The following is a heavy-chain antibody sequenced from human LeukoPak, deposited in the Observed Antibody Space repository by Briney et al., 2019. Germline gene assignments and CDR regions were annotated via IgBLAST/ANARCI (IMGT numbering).Heavy chain of an antibody. CDR3: ARDAQRGFDYSNSLEY. CDR2: IWSDGSNR. V-gene: IGHV3-33*01. J-gene: IGHJ4*01. CDR1: GFILSHYG. D-gene: IGHD4-11*01. Sequence: GGSLRLSCAASGFILSHYGMHWVRQAPGKGLEWVAVIWSDGSNRFYAGSVKGRFTISRDNFQNTVFLQMNSLRAEDTAMYYCARDAQRGFDYSNSLEYWGHGTLVTVSS.